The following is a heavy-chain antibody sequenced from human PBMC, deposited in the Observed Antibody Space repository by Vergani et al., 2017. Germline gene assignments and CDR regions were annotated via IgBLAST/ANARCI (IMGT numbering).Heavy chain of an antibody. Sequence: EVQPVESGGGLVKPGGSLRLSCTTSGFTFSSAWMSWVRQAPGKGLEWVARIRPKTDGETTDYAAPVKGRFTISRDDSKNTLYLQMNSLKTEDTAVYYCAVSYSSSWSYYYYYMDVWGKGTTVTVSS. D-gene: IGHD6-13*01. CDR2: IRPKTDGETT. CDR3: AVSYSSSWSYYYYYMDV. V-gene: IGHV3-15*01. J-gene: IGHJ6*03. CDR1: GFTFSSAW.